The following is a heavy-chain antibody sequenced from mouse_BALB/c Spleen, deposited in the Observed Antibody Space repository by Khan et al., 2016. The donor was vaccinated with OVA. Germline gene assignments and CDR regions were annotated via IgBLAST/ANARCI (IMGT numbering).Heavy chain of an antibody. D-gene: IGHD1-1*01. CDR2: INPSTGYT. Sequence: QIQLVQSGAELAKPGASVKMSCKASGYTFINYWILWVKQRPGQGLEWIGYINPSTGYTEYNQNFKDKATLTADKSSSTANMQLNSLTSEDYAVYYCARRGLRWDFDYWGQGTTLTVSS. V-gene: IGHV1-7*01. J-gene: IGHJ2*01. CDR1: GYTFINYW. CDR3: ARRGLRWDFDY.